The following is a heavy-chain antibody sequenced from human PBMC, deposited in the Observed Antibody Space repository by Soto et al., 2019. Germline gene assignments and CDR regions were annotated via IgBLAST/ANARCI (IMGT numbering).Heavy chain of an antibody. V-gene: IGHV1-3*04. D-gene: IGHD2-15*01. CDR3: ARVLYFSGGSHYSGWFDP. CDR2: VNTDNGNA. J-gene: IGHJ5*02. CDR1: GSTVTAYG. Sequence: ASVKVSCKASGSTVTAYGIHWVRQAPGQRPEWMGWVNTDNGNAEYSQKFQGRLTIIGDTSANTAYMELSSLTFEDTAVYYCARVLYFSGGSHYSGWFDPWGQGTLVTVSS.